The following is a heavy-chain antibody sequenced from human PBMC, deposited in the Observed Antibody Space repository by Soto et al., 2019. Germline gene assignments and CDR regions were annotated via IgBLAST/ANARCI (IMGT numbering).Heavy chain of an antibody. D-gene: IGHD7-27*01. J-gene: IGHJ4*02. V-gene: IGHV3-7*03. CDR1: GFTFSSYW. CDR2: IKQDGSQK. Sequence: SLRLSCAASGFTFSSYWMTWVRQAPGKGLEWVASIKQDGSQKSYVDSVKGRFTIARDNAESSLYLQLSSLRVDDSAMYYCVRELGMRYWGPGTLVTVSS. CDR3: VRELGMRY.